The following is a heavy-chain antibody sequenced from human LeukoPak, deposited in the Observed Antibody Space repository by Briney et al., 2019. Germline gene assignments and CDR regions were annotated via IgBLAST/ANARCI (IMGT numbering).Heavy chain of an antibody. CDR3: ARDASNAFDP. V-gene: IGHV3-74*01. J-gene: IGHJ5*02. CDR2: INSDGSST. Sequence: GGSLRLSCAASGXTFSSYWVHWVRQAPGKGLAWVSRINSDGSSTRHADSVKGRFTISRDNAKNTLYLQMNSLRVEDTAVYYCARDASNAFDPWGQGTLVTVSS. CDR1: GXTFSSYW.